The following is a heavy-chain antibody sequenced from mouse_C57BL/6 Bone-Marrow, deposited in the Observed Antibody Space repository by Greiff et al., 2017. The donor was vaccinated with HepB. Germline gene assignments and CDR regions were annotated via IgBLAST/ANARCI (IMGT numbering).Heavy chain of an antibody. D-gene: IGHD2-3*01. CDR2: INPHNGGT. V-gene: IGHV1-26*01. Sequence: EVQLQQSGPELVKPGASVKISCKASGYTFTDYYMNRVKQSHGKSLEWIGDINPHNGGTSYNQKFKGKATLTVDKSSSTAYMELRSLTSEDSAVYYCARLGGLYDGYYSFAYWGQGTLVTVSA. CDR1: GYTFTDYY. CDR3: ARLGGLYDGYYSFAY. J-gene: IGHJ3*01.